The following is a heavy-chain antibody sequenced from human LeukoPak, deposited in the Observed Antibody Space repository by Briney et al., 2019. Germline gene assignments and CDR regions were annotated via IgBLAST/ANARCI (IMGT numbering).Heavy chain of an antibody. V-gene: IGHV1-2*02. CDR1: GYTFTGYY. J-gene: IGHJ4*02. Sequence: ASVKVSCKASGYTFTGYYVHWVRQAPGQGLEWMGWINPNSGGTKYAQKFQGRVTMTRDTSISTAYMELSSLTSDDTAVFYCARGRSEGGTIDCWGQGTLVTVSS. CDR3: ARGRSEGGTIDC. D-gene: IGHD3-10*01. CDR2: INPNSGGT.